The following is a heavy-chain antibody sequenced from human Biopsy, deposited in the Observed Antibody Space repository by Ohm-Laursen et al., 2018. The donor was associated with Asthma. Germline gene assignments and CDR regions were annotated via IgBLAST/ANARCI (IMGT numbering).Heavy chain of an antibody. CDR3: AKSADYYDSTDYLDF. J-gene: IGHJ4*01. D-gene: IGHD3-22*01. CDR1: GFSFDDCA. CDR2: ISWNSGNI. V-gene: IGHV3-9*01. Sequence: SLRLSCAASGFSFDDCAMHWVRHAPGKGLEWVSSISWNSGNIDYAVSVKGRFTISRDNAKNTLYLQMQSLRPEDTAFYYCAKSADYYDSTDYLDFWGRGTLVTVSS.